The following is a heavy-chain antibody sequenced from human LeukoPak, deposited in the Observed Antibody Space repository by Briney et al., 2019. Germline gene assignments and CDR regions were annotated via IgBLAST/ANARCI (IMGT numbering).Heavy chain of an antibody. V-gene: IGHV4-59*08. Sequence: SETLSLTCTVSGASITSYYWTWIRQPPGKGLEWIGFTSFSGSTNYNPSLRSRVTISLDTSTNQFSLTLNAMTAADTAVYYCARRNYHILTGFYGGGTYNYYYTDAWGAGTTVIVSS. CDR2: TSFSGST. D-gene: IGHD3-9*01. CDR1: GASITSYY. J-gene: IGHJ6*03. CDR3: ARRNYHILTGFYGGGTYNYYYTDA.